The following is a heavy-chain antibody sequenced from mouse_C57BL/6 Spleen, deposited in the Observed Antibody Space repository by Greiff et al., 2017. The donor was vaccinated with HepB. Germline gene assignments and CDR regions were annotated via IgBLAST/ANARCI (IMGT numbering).Heavy chain of an antibody. J-gene: IGHJ4*01. CDR1: GYTFTSYW. CDR2: IDPSDSYT. CDR3: ARYGYDYAMDY. V-gene: IGHV1-69*01. Sequence: VQLQQSGAELVMPGASVKLSCKASGYTFTSYWMHWVKQRPGQGLEWIGEIDPSDSYTNYNQKFKGKSTLTVDKSSSTAYMQLSSLTSEDSAVYYCARYGYDYAMDYWGQGTSVTVSS. D-gene: IGHD2-2*01.